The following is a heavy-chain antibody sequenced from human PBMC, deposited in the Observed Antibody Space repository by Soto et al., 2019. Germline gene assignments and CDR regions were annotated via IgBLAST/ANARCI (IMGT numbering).Heavy chain of an antibody. J-gene: IGHJ1*01. Sequence: GGSLRLSCAASGFTFSSYSMNWVRQAPGKGLEWVSSISSSSSYIYYADSVKGRFTISRDNAKNSLYLQMNSLRAEDTAVYYCARAFGLRDGGFWGQGTLVTVSS. CDR2: ISSSSSYI. D-gene: IGHD3-16*01. CDR3: ARAFGLRDGGF. CDR1: GFTFSSYS. V-gene: IGHV3-21*01.